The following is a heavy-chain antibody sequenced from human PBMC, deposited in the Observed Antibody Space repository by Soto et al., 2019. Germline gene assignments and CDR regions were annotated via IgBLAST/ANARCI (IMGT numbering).Heavy chain of an antibody. CDR3: ARRDNAFDI. V-gene: IGHV5-51*01. J-gene: IGHJ3*02. CDR1: GYSFTNYW. CDR2: IYPGDSDT. Sequence: GESLKISWNGSGYSFTNYWIGWVLQMPGKGLEWMGIIYPGDSDTRYSPSFQGQVTMSADKSVSTAYLQWSSLKASDTGIYYCARRDNAFDIWGLGTMVTVSS. D-gene: IGHD1-20*01.